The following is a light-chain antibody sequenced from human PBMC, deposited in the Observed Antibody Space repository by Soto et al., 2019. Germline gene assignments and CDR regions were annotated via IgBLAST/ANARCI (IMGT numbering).Light chain of an antibody. CDR2: VAS. CDR3: QQSYTTPWT. J-gene: IGKJ1*01. Sequence: DIQMTQSPSSLSASVGDRVTITCRARQSIDTYLNWYQQKPGKAPKVLIYVASRLQTGVPSRFSGSGSGTDFTLTITSLQPEDFATYFCQQSYTTPWTFGQGTRVEVK. V-gene: IGKV1-39*01. CDR1: QSIDTY.